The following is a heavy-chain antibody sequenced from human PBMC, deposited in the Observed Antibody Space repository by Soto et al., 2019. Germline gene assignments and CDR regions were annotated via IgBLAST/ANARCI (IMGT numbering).Heavy chain of an antibody. V-gene: IGHV1-8*01. Sequence: QVQLVQSGAEVKKPGASVKVSCKASGYTFTSYDINWVRQATGQGLEWMGWMNPNSGNTGYAQKFQGRVTMTRNTSISTAYMELSSLRSEDTAVYYCARGVSHSDCSSTSCYAYNWFDPWGQGTLVTVSS. J-gene: IGHJ5*02. CDR3: ARGVSHSDCSSTSCYAYNWFDP. D-gene: IGHD2-2*01. CDR2: MNPNSGNT. CDR1: GYTFTSYD.